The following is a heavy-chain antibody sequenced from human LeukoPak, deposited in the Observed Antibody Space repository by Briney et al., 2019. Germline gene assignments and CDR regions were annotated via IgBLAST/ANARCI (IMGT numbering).Heavy chain of an antibody. CDR1: GITLSNYG. D-gene: IGHD3-22*01. CDR2: ISGSAGGT. CDR3: AKRGVVIRVILVGFHKEAYYFDS. Sequence: GGSLRLSCAVSGITLSNYGMSWVRQAPGKGLEWVAGISGSAGGTNYADSVKSRFTISRDNSKNTLYLQMNRLRAEDTAVYFCAKRGVVIRVILVGFHKEAYYFDSWGQGALVTVSS. J-gene: IGHJ4*02. V-gene: IGHV3-23*01.